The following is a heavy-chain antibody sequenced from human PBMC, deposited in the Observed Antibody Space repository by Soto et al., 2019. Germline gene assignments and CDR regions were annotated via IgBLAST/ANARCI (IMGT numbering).Heavy chain of an antibody. J-gene: IGHJ4*02. CDR1: GYPFTTYY. CDR2: IDPRSGGT. CDR3: ATDDYGIFPY. V-gene: IGHV1-2*02. Sequence: ASVKVSCKVSGYPFTTYYIHWVRQAPGQGLDWMGWIDPRSGGTVYEQKFQGRVTVTRDTSISTVYMDLSGLTSDDTALYYCATDDYGIFPYWGQGSLVTVSS. D-gene: IGHD3-10*01.